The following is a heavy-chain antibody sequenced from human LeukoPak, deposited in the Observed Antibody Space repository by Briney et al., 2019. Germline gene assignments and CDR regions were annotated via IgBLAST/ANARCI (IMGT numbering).Heavy chain of an antibody. V-gene: IGHV4-34*01. Sequence: PSETLSLTCAVYGGSFSGYYWGWIRQPPGKGLEWIGTIYHDGSTDSYTGRTYYKSSLKSRVTISVDTSNNQFSLTMASVTAADTAVYYCARLPRGLIRSYWGQGTLVTVSS. CDR3: ARLPRGLIRSY. CDR2: IYHDGST. CDR1: GGSFSGYY. J-gene: IGHJ4*02. D-gene: IGHD3-16*01.